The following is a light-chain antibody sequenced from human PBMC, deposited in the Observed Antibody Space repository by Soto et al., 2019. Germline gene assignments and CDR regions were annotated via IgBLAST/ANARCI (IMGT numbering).Light chain of an antibody. CDR1: SSNIGAGYD. CDR3: QSYDRGLTVV. J-gene: IGLJ2*01. V-gene: IGLV1-40*01. Sequence: QSALTQPPSVSGAPGQRVTISCTGSSSNIGAGYDVHWYQQLPGTAPKLLIYDNSNRPSGVPDRFSGSKSGTPASLAITGMLAEDEADYSCQSYDRGLTVVFGGGTQLTVL. CDR2: DNS.